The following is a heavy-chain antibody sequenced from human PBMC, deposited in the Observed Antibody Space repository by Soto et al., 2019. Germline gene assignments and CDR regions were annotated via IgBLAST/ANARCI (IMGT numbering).Heavy chain of an antibody. Sequence: SGPLALTCTVSGRSSSSGDYYWGLIRKPPGKGLEWIGYIYNIGSTYYNPSLKVRVTISLDTSKHKVSLXXTSVTAADTAVYYCARSPNIYSLTXFDPWGQGILVTVSS. CDR1: GRSSSSGDYY. V-gene: IGHV4-30-4*08. CDR3: ARSPNIYSLTXFDP. D-gene: IGHD3-9*01. J-gene: IGHJ5*02. CDR2: IYNIGST.